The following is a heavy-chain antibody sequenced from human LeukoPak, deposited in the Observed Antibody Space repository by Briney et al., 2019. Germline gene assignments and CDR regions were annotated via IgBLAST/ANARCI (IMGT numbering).Heavy chain of an antibody. CDR1: GGSISNTDW. Sequence: PSDTLSLTCGVSGGSISNTDWWTWVRQPPGKGLEWIGEVKLQGSTNYNPSLKSRVAISVDKSENHISLKLTSVTAADTAVYYCAREGGPYRPLDYSGQGTLVTVGS. V-gene: IGHV4-4*02. J-gene: IGHJ4*02. CDR3: AREGGPYRPLDY. CDR2: VKLQGST.